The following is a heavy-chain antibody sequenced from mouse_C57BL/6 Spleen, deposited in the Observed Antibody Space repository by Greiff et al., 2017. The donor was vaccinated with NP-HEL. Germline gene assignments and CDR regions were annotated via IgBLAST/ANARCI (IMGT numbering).Heavy chain of an antibody. CDR3: AREGGYYGSSYGGYFDY. J-gene: IGHJ2*01. Sequence: EVQLQESEGGLVQPGSSMKLSCTASGFTFSDYYMAWVRQVPEKGLEWVANINYDGSSTYYLDSLKSRFIISRDNAKNILYLQMSSLKSEDTATYYCAREGGYYGSSYGGYFDYWGQGTTLTVSS. V-gene: IGHV5-16*01. CDR1: GFTFSDYY. D-gene: IGHD1-1*01. CDR2: INYDGSST.